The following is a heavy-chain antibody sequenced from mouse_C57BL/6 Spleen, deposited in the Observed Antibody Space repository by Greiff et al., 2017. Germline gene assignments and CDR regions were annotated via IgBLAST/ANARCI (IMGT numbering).Heavy chain of an antibody. V-gene: IGHV5-12*01. J-gene: IGHJ4*01. CDR3: ARRDGYFGDYYAMDC. D-gene: IGHD2-3*01. CDR2: ISNGGGST. Sequence: EVQLVESGGGLVQPGGSLKLSCAASGFTFSDYYMYWVRQTPEKRLEWVAYISNGGGSTYYPDTVKGRFTISRDNAKNTLYLQMIRLKSEDTAMYYCARRDGYFGDYYAMDCWGQGTSVTVSS. CDR1: GFTFSDYY.